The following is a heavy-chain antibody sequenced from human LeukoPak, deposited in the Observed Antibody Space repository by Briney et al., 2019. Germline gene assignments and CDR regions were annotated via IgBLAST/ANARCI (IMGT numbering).Heavy chain of an antibody. CDR1: GYTFTGYY. J-gene: IGHJ4*02. Sequence: ASVKVSCKASGYTFTGYYMHWVRQAPGQGLEWMGRINPNSGGTNYAQKFQGRVTVTRDASISTAYMELSRLRSDDTAVYYCARTWGSGRKGTFDYWGQGTLVTVSS. D-gene: IGHD7-27*01. CDR2: INPNSGGT. V-gene: IGHV1-2*06. CDR3: ARTWGSGRKGTFDY.